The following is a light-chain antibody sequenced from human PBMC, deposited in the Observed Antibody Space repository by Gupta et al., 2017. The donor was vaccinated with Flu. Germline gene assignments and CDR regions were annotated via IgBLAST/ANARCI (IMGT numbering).Light chain of an antibody. CDR1: AWPKKD. V-gene: IGLV3-10*01. J-gene: IGLJ3*02. Sequence: GTTARITCSGDAWPKKDAAWYQQKSGQAHLLVSDEDTKRPSGIPERFAGSTAGTLAKLTIRGAQVEDEADYYCYSPGNTDDQGGFGGGTKLTV. CDR2: EDT. CDR3: YSPGNTDDQGG.